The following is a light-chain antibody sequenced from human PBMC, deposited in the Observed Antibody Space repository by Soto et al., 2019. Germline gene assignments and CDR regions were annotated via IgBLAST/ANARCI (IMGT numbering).Light chain of an antibody. J-gene: IGKJ2*01. V-gene: IGKV3-15*01. CDR2: GAF. Sequence: EIVMTQSPATLSVSPGERATLSCRASRSIGSNLAWYQQKLGQPPRLLIYGAFTRATGIPARFSGSGSGTAFTLTISRLQSEDFALYYCQQYNNWPQTYGQGTKLEIK. CDR1: RSIGSN. CDR3: QQYNNWPQT.